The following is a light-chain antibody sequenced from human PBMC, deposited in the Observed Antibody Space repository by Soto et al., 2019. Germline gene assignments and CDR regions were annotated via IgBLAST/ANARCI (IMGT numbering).Light chain of an antibody. CDR2: GAS. Sequence: VLTQSPGTLSLSPGERATLSCRASQSVSSTYLAWYQLKPGQAPRLLIYGASSRATGIPDRVSGSGSGTDFTLTISRLEPEDFAVYYCQQFGSSPRTFGQGTKVEI. CDR3: QQFGSSPRT. V-gene: IGKV3-20*01. J-gene: IGKJ1*01. CDR1: QSVSSTY.